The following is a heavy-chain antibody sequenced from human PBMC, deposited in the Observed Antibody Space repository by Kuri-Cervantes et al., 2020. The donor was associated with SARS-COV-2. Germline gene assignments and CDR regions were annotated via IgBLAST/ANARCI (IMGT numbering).Heavy chain of an antibody. CDR3: ARDAVLGIGY. CDR1: GFIFSDYY. V-gene: IGHV3-11*06. D-gene: IGHD7-27*01. J-gene: IGHJ4*02. Sequence: GESLKISCTAPGFIFSDYYMTWIRQAPGKGLEWVSSISSSSSYIYYADSVKGRFTISRDNAKNSLYLQMNSLRAEDTAVYYCARDAVLGIGYWGQGTLVTVSS. CDR2: ISSSSSYI.